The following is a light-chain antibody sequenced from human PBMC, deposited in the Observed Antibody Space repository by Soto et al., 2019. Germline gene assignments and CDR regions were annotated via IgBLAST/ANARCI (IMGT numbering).Light chain of an antibody. Sequence: EIVLTQSPGTLSLSPGERATLSCRASQSVSSSYLAWYQQKPGQAPRLLIYGASSRATGIPDRFSGSGSGTDFTLTISRLEPEYFAVYYCQQYGRGVTLGGETKVEIK. CDR2: GAS. CDR3: QQYGRGVT. J-gene: IGKJ4*01. V-gene: IGKV3-20*01. CDR1: QSVSSSY.